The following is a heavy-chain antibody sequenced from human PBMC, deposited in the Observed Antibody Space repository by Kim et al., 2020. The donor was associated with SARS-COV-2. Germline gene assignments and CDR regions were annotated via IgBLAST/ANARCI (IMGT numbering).Heavy chain of an antibody. CDR1: GFTFSDYY. V-gene: IGHV3-11*05. J-gene: IGHJ6*02. D-gene: IGHD3-16*02. CDR2: ISSSSSYT. Sequence: GGSLRLSCAASGFTFSDYYMSWIRQAPGKGLERVSYISSSSSYTNYADSVKGRFTISRDNAKNSLYLQMNSLRPEDTAVYYCARVGYDYVWGSYRDYYYYYSMVVWGQGTTVTVSS. CDR3: ARVGYDYVWGSYRDYYYYYSMVV.